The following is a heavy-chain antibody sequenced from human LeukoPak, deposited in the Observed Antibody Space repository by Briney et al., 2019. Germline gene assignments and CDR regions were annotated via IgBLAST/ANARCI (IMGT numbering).Heavy chain of an antibody. CDR1: GFSLSTSGMG. CDR2: IYWDDDK. J-gene: IGHJ4*02. D-gene: IGHD1-26*01. Sequence: ESGPTLVNPTQTLTLTCTFSGFSLSTSGMGVGWIRQPPGKALEWLALIYWDDDKRYSPSLKSWLTITKDTSKNQVVLTMTNMDPVDTATYYCAHRRGALVGAMGPFDYWGQGTLVTVSS. V-gene: IGHV2-5*02. CDR3: AHRRGALVGAMGPFDY.